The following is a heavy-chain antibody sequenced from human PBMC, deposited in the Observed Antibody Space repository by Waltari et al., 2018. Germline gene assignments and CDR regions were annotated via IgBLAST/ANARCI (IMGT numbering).Heavy chain of an antibody. CDR3: ARKMLGYCSGGSCYEGGFDP. CDR2: INPSGGST. Sequence: QVQLVQSGAEVKKPGASVKVSCKASGYTFTSYYMHWVRQAPGQGLEWMGIINPSGGSTKYAQKFQGRVTMTRDTSTSTVYMELSSLRSEDTAVYYCARKMLGYCSGGSCYEGGFDPWGQGTLVTVSS. V-gene: IGHV1-46*01. CDR1: GYTFTSYY. D-gene: IGHD2-15*01. J-gene: IGHJ5*02.